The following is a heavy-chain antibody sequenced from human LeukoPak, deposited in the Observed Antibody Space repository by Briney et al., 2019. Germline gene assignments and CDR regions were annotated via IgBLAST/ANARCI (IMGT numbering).Heavy chain of an antibody. V-gene: IGHV1-2*02. CDR2: INPTSGGT. Sequence: ASVKVSCKASGYSFTGYHMHWVRQAPGQGLEWMGWINPTSGGTNYAQKFQGRVTMTRDTSISTVYMELSRLRPDDTAVYYCARDAAMVLRVPDWGQGTLVTVSS. J-gene: IGHJ4*02. D-gene: IGHD5-18*01. CDR1: GYSFTGYH. CDR3: ARDAAMVLRVPD.